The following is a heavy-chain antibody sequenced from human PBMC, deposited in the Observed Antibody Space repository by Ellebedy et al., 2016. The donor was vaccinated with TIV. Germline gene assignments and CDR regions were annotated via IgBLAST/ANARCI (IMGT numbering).Heavy chain of an antibody. V-gene: IGHV3-23*01. J-gene: IGHJ4*02. Sequence: GGSLRLSCAASGFTFSSYAVSWVRQAPGKGLELVSAIRGSGDSTYYADSVKGRFTISRDNYKNTLYLQMNSLRADDTAVFYCAKDRPPTPHYYFDYWGQGTLVTVSS. CDR2: IRGSGDST. CDR1: GFTFSSYA. CDR3: AKDRPPTPHYYFDY.